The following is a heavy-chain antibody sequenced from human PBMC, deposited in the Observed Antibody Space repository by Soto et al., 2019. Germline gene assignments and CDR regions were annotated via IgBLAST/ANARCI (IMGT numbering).Heavy chain of an antibody. CDR1: GGSISSSSYY. CDR2: IFYSGST. CDR3: ARGPSLSAFPAVYFDH. V-gene: IGHV4-39*01. Sequence: QLQLQESGPGLVKPSETLSLTCTVSGGSISSSSYYWGWIRQPPGKGLEWIGNIFYSGSTYYYPSLKSRVTISVDTSKNQFALKLSSVTAADTAVYFCARGPSLSAFPAVYFDHWGQGTLVAVSS. D-gene: IGHD6-25*01. J-gene: IGHJ4*02.